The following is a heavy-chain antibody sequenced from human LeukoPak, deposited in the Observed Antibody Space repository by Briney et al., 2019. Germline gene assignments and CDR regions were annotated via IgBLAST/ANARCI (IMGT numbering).Heavy chain of an antibody. J-gene: IGHJ4*02. Sequence: PGGSLRLSCAASGFTFSSYAMHWVRQAPGKGLEWVAVISYDGSNKYYADSVRGRFTIPRDNSKNTLYLQMNSLRAEDTAVYYCAKLSMVRGGKGDYWGQGTLVTVSS. CDR3: AKLSMVRGGKGDY. V-gene: IGHV3-30-3*02. CDR1: GFTFSSYA. D-gene: IGHD3-10*01. CDR2: ISYDGSNK.